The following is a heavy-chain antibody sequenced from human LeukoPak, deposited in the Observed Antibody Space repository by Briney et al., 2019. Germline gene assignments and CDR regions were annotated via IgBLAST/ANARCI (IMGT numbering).Heavy chain of an antibody. J-gene: IGHJ6*02. V-gene: IGHV3-30-3*01. CDR1: GFIFSSYA. CDR2: ISYDGSNE. D-gene: IGHD3-16*02. CDR3: ARDWVITFGGVIVIPYYYYYGMDV. Sequence: PGGSLRLSGAASGFIFSSYAMHWVRQAPGKGLEWVAVISYDGSNEYYADSVKGRFTISRDNSKNTLCLQMNSLRAEDTAVYYCARDWVITFGGVIVIPYYYYYGMDVWGQGTTVTVSS.